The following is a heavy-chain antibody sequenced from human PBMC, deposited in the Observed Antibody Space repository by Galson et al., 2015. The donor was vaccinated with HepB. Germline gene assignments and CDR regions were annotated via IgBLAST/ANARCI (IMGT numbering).Heavy chain of an antibody. CDR3: AKETRVSNFDRSGYADY. D-gene: IGHD3-22*01. Sequence: SLRLSCAASGFTFSDYYMSWIRQAPGKGLEWVSYISSSSSYTNYADSVKGRFTISRDNSKNTLYLQMNSLRAEDTAVYYCAKETRVSNFDRSGYADYWGQGTLVTVSS. V-gene: IGHV3-11*05. CDR1: GFTFSDYY. J-gene: IGHJ4*02. CDR2: ISSSSSYT.